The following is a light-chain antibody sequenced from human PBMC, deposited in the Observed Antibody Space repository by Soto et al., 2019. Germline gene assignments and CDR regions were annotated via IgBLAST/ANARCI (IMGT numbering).Light chain of an antibody. CDR1: SSDVGSYNF. Sequence: QSVLTQPASVSGSPGQSITISCTGTSSDVGSYNFVSWFQQHPGKAPKLMIYEGSERPSGVSNRFSGSKSGNTASLTISGLQAEDEADYYCCSYAGSSTYDFGTGTKVTVL. V-gene: IGLV2-23*01. CDR3: CSYAGSSTYD. J-gene: IGLJ1*01. CDR2: EGS.